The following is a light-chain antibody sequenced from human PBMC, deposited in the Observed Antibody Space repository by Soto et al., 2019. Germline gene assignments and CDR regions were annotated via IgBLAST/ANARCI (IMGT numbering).Light chain of an antibody. CDR2: GAS. Sequence: ELVLTQSPGTLSLSPGERATLSCRASQSVSSSYLAWYQQKPGQAPRLLIYGASSRATGIPDRFSGSGSGTDSTLTISRLEPEDFAVYYCQQYGNVPLTFGGGTKVDIK. V-gene: IGKV3-20*01. CDR3: QQYGNVPLT. J-gene: IGKJ4*01. CDR1: QSVSSSY.